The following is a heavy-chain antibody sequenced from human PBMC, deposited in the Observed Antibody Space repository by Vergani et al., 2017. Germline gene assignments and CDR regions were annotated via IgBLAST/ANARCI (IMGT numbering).Heavy chain of an antibody. J-gene: IGHJ4*02. Sequence: EVQLLESGGGLVQPGGSLRLSCAASGFTFSSYAMSWVRQAPGKGLEWVSAISGSGGSTYYADSVKGRFTISRDNSKNTLYLQMNSLRAEDTAVYYCASLWLPTLETDYWGQGTLVTVSS. CDR1: GFTFSSYA. CDR2: ISGSGGST. V-gene: IGHV3-23*01. CDR3: ASLWLPTLETDY. D-gene: IGHD5-12*01.